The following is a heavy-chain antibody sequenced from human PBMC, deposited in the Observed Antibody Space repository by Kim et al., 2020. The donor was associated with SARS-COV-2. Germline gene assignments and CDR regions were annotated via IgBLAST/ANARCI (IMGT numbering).Heavy chain of an antibody. D-gene: IGHD2-2*01. CDR3: ARTPSLGYCSSTSCYLGSY. J-gene: IGHJ4*02. CDR1: GGSISSSSYY. Sequence: SETLSLTCTVSGGSISSSSYYWGWIRQPPGKGLEWIGSIYYSGSTYYNPSLKSRVTISVDTSKNQFSLKLSSVTAADTAVYYCARTPSLGYCSSTSCYLGSYWGQGTLVTVSS. CDR2: IYYSGST. V-gene: IGHV4-39*01.